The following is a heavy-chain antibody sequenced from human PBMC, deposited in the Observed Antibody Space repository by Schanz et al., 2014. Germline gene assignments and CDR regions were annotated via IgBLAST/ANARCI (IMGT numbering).Heavy chain of an antibody. J-gene: IGHJ4*02. CDR3: ASSGAGYSSSWDFDY. CDR2: ISPYNGNT. Sequence: QVHLVQSGAEVKKPGSSVKVSCKASGGTFSSDTFSWVRQAPGQGLEWMGWISPYNGNTNYAQKLQGRVTMTADTSTSTAYMDLRSLRSDDTAVYYCASSGAGYSSSWDFDYWGQGTLVTVSS. V-gene: IGHV1-18*01. D-gene: IGHD6-13*01. CDR1: GGTFSSDT.